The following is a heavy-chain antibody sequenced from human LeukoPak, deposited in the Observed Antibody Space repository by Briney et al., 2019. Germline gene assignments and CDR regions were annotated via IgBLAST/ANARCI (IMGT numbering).Heavy chain of an antibody. CDR1: GYTLTELS. D-gene: IGHD3-10*01. J-gene: IGHJ4*02. Sequence: GASVKVSCKVSGYTLTELSMHWVRQAPGKGLEWMGGFDPEDGETIYAQKFQGRVTMTEDTSTDTAYMELSSLRSEDTAVYYCATGGYGSGSYYSRAHFDYWGQGTLVTVSS. V-gene: IGHV1-24*01. CDR3: ATGGYGSGSYYSRAHFDY. CDR2: FDPEDGET.